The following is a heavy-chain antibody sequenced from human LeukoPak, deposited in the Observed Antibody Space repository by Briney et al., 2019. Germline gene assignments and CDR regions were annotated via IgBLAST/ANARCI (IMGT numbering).Heavy chain of an antibody. J-gene: IGHJ4*02. CDR1: GFTVSSNY. CDR2: IYSGGST. D-gene: IGHD6-19*01. Sequence: PGGSLRLSCAASGFTVSSNYMSWVRQAPGKGLEWVSVIYSGGSTYYADSVKGRFTISRDNSKNTLYLQMNSLRAEDTAVYYCARMGQWLLYYFDNWGQGTLVTVSS. V-gene: IGHV3-66*01. CDR3: ARMGQWLLYYFDN.